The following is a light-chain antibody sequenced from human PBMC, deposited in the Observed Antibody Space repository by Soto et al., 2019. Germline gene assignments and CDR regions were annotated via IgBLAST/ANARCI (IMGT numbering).Light chain of an antibody. Sequence: EIVMTQSPATLSVSPGERATLSCRASQSVSSNLAWYQQKPGQAPRILIYGASTRATGIPARFSGSGSGTEFTLTISSLQSEDFAVYYCQQYNNWPPWTFGQGIKLELK. V-gene: IGKV3-15*01. CDR3: QQYNNWPPWT. J-gene: IGKJ2*02. CDR2: GAS. CDR1: QSVSSN.